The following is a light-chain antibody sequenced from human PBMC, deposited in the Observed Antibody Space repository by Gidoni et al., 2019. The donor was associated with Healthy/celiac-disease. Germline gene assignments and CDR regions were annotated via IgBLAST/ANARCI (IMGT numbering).Light chain of an antibody. Sequence: DIVMTQSPDSLAVSLGERATINCKSSQSVLYSSNNKNYLAWYQQKPGQPPKLLIYWASTRESGVPDRFSGSGSGTDFTLTISSLQAEDVAVYSCQQYYSTPPGTFXQXTKVEIK. J-gene: IGKJ1*01. CDR1: QSVLYSSNNKNY. CDR2: WAS. CDR3: QQYYSTPPGT. V-gene: IGKV4-1*01.